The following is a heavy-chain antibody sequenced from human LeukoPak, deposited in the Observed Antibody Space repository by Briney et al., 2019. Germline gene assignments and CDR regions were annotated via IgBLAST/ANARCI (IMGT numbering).Heavy chain of an antibody. V-gene: IGHV4-39*01. CDR2: ILHSGYT. CDR3: ARHRGGGGYHYMDV. Sequence: PSDTLSLTCTVSGGSLGRSNTYWGWIRQTPGKGLEWLGTILHSGYTYNNPSLKSRVTMSVDSSKNQFSLSLGSVTAADTAVYFCARHRGGGGYHYMDVWGKGTTVIVSS. D-gene: IGHD2-21*01. J-gene: IGHJ6*03. CDR1: GGSLGRSNTY.